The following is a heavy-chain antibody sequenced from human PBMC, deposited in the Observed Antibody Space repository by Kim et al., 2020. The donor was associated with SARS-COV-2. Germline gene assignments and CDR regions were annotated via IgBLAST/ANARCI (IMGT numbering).Heavy chain of an antibody. Sequence: DAVKGRFTISRDNSKNTLYLQMNSLRAEDTAVYYCARVGIPAAFFYYFDYWGQGTLVTVSS. V-gene: IGHV3-30*01. J-gene: IGHJ4*02. CDR3: ARVGIPAAFFYYFDY. D-gene: IGHD2-2*01.